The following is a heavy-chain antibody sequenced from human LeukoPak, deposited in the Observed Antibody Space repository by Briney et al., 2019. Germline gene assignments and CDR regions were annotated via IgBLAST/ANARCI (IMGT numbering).Heavy chain of an antibody. J-gene: IGHJ4*02. D-gene: IGHD4-23*01. CDR1: GGTFSSYA. Sequence: SVKVSCKASGGTFSSYAISWVRQAPGQGLEWMGRIIPIFGIANYAQKFQGRVTITADKSTSTAYMQLSSLRSEDTAVYYCARDDSGNSEFDYWGQGTLVTVSS. V-gene: IGHV1-69*04. CDR2: IIPIFGIA. CDR3: ARDDSGNSEFDY.